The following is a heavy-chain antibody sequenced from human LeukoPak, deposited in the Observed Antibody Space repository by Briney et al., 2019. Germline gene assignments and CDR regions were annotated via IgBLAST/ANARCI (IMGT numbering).Heavy chain of an antibody. D-gene: IGHD3-22*01. CDR2: IYHSGST. Sequence: SGTLSLTCAVSGGSISSSNWWSWVRQPPGKGLEWIGEIYHSGSTNYNPSLKSRVTISVDKSKNQFSLKLSSVTTAHAAEYYCARDRYYYDSSGYLPFDYWGQGTLVTVSS. CDR1: GGSISSSNW. CDR3: ARDRYYYDSSGYLPFDY. V-gene: IGHV4-4*02. J-gene: IGHJ4*02.